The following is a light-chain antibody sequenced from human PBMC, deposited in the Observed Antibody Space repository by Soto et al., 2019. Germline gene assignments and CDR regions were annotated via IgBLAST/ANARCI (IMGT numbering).Light chain of an antibody. CDR1: QSISSW. Sequence: DIQMTQSPSTLSASVGDRVTITCRASQSISSWLAWYQQKPGKAPKLLIYDASSLESGVPSRVSGSGSGTAFTLTISSLQPDDFATYYCQQYNSYSYTFGQGTKLEIK. CDR2: DAS. J-gene: IGKJ2*01. CDR3: QQYNSYSYT. V-gene: IGKV1-5*01.